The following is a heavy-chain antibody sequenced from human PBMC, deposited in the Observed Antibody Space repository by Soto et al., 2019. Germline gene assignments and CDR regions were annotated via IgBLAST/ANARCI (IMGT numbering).Heavy chain of an antibody. CDR2: IYHGGST. V-gene: IGHV4-30-2*01. D-gene: IGHD3-16*01. J-gene: IGHJ3*02. CDR3: ARLNRLRNDAFDI. Sequence: QVQLQESGSGLVKPSETLSLTCAVSGGSISSDYYFWGWIRQPPGEDLEWIGYIYHGGSTYYNPSLRSRVTLSVDTSKNRFSLRLTSVTAADTAVYSCARLNRLRNDAFDIWGQGTLVAVSS. CDR1: GGSISSDYYF.